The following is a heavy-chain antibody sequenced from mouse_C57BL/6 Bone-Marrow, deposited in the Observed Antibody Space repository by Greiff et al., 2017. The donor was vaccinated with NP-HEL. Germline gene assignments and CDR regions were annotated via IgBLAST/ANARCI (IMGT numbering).Heavy chain of an antibody. CDR3: ASPYDYDVAWFAY. Sequence: EVQVVESGGDLVKPGGSLKLSCAASGFTFSSYGMSWVRQTPDKRLEWVANISSGGSYTYYPDSVTGRFTISRDNAKNTLYLQMSSLKSEDTAMYYWASPYDYDVAWFAYWGQGTLVTVSA. CDR2: ISSGGSYT. D-gene: IGHD2-4*01. CDR1: GFTFSSYG. J-gene: IGHJ3*01. V-gene: IGHV5-6*01.